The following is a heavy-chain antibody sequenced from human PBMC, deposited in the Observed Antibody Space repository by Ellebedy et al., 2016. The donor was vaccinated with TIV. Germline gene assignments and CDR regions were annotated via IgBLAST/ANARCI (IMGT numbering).Heavy chain of an antibody. CDR1: GFTFSSYA. CDR3: AKGGATVTLSFDY. CDR2: ISGSGGYT. D-gene: IGHD4-17*01. J-gene: IGHJ4*02. V-gene: IGHV3-23*01. Sequence: GESLKISCAASGFTFSSYAMSWVRQAPGKGLEWVSAISGSGGYTYYADSVKGRFTISRDNSKNTLYLQMNSLRAEDTAVYYCAKGGATVTLSFDYWGQGTLVTVSS.